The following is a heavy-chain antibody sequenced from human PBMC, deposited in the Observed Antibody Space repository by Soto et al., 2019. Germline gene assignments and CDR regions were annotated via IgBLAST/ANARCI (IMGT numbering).Heavy chain of an antibody. D-gene: IGHD2-15*01. CDR2: VYPRDSYT. Sequence: GESLKISCKASGYIVIDYWIGWVRQMPGKGLEWMGIVYPRDSYTRYRPSFQGKVPISADRSTGTAFLQWRSLKASDTALYYCARPPLPGYSIHFNSWGQGTLVTVSS. V-gene: IGHV5-51*01. J-gene: IGHJ4*02. CDR1: GYIVIDYW. CDR3: ARPPLPGYSIHFNS.